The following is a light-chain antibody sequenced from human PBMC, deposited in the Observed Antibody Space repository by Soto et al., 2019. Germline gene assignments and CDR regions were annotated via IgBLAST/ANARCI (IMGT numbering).Light chain of an antibody. CDR1: QSVSSSY. J-gene: IGKJ5*01. CDR2: GAS. CDR3: QQYGSSPLVT. Sequence: EIVLTQSPGTLSLSPGERATLSCRASQSVSSSYVAWYQQKPGQAPRLLIYGASSRATGIPDRFSGSGSGTDFTLTISRLEPEDFAVYYCQQYGSSPLVTLGQGTRLEIK. V-gene: IGKV3-20*01.